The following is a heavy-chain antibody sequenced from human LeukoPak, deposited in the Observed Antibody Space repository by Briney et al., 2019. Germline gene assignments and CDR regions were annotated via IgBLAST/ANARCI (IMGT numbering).Heavy chain of an antibody. CDR3: SNGYDFWSGYYSFDY. CDR1: GFTFGDYA. D-gene: IGHD3-3*01. J-gene: IGHJ4*02. CDR2: IRSKAYGGTT. V-gene: IGHV3-49*04. Sequence: GRSLRLSCTASGFTFGDYAMSWVRQAPGKGLEWVGFIRSKAYGGTTEYAASVKGRFTISRDDSKSIAYLQMNSLETEDTAVYYCSNGYDFWSGYYSFDYWGQGTLVTVSS.